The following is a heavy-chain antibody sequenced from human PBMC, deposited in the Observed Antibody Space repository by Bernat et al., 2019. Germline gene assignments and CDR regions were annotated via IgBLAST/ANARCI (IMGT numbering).Heavy chain of an antibody. D-gene: IGHD7-27*01. CDR1: GFTFSSYG. Sequence: QVQLVESGGGVVQPGGSLRLSCAASGFTFSSYGMHWVRQAPGKGLEWVAFIRYDGSNKYYADSVKGRFTISRDNSKNTLYLQMNSLRAEDTAVYYCAKKGELGNDAFDIWGQGTMVTVSS. CDR3: AKKGELGNDAFDI. J-gene: IGHJ3*02. CDR2: IRYDGSNK. V-gene: IGHV3-30*02.